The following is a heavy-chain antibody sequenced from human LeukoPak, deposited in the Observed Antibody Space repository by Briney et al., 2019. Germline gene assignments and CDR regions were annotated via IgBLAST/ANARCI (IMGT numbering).Heavy chain of an antibody. Sequence: PGGSLRLSCTVSGFTVSSNSMSWVRQAPGKGLEWVGRIKSKTDGGTTDYAAPVKGRFTISRDDSKNTLYLQMNSLKTEDTAVYYCTTDGTAGLQFDYWGQGTLVTVSS. CDR1: GFTVSSNS. D-gene: IGHD6-13*01. J-gene: IGHJ4*02. CDR3: TTDGTAGLQFDY. CDR2: IKSKTDGGTT. V-gene: IGHV3-15*01.